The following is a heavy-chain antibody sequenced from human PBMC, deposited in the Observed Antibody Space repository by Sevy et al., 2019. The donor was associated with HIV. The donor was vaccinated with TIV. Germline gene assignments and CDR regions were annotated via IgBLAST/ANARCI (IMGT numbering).Heavy chain of an antibody. J-gene: IGHJ6*03. CDR1: GFTFSSYG. D-gene: IGHD1-26*01. CDR2: ISYDGSHK. Sequence: GGSLRLSCTASGFTFSSYGMHWVRQAPGKGLEWVAVISYDGSHKYYADSVKGRFTISRDNSKNTLYLQMNSLRAEDTAVYYCAKVGTSGSNRPRYYYYMDVWGKGTTVTVSS. CDR3: AKVGTSGSNRPRYYYYMDV. V-gene: IGHV3-30*18.